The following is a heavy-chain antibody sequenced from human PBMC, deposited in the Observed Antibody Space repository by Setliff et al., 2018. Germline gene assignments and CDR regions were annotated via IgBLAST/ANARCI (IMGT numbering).Heavy chain of an antibody. Sequence: SETLSLTCSVYGESFSNNYWSWLRQPPGKGLEWIGSIYHSGSSYYNPSLRSRVTISVDTSKSQFSLILRSVTAADTAVYYCARGRMRGSCSGPSCTYDPFDIWGQGTPVTVSS. CDR3: ARGRMRGSCSGPSCTYDPFDI. CDR1: GESFSNNY. J-gene: IGHJ3*02. D-gene: IGHD2-2*01. V-gene: IGHV4-34*01. CDR2: IYHSGSS.